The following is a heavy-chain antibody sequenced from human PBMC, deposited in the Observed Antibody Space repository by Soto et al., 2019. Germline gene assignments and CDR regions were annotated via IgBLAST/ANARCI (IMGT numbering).Heavy chain of an antibody. CDR2: VSVYNGHT. J-gene: IGHJ4*02. D-gene: IGHD4-17*01. CDR1: GYTFTASG. Sequence: QVQLVQSGAEVKKPGASLKVSCKASGYTFTASGIAWVRQAPGQGLEGMGWVSVYNGHTEYSQKFLGRVAMTTDTSEYTAYLELRSLRSDDAAVYYCARWDDYGASDQYHFDNWGQGTLVTVSS. CDR3: ARWDDYGASDQYHFDN. V-gene: IGHV1-18*01.